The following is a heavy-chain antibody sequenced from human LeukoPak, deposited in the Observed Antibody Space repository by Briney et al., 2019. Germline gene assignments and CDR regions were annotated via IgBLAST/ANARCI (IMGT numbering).Heavy chain of an antibody. CDR1: GFTFNIYA. D-gene: IGHD2-2*01. J-gene: IGHJ5*02. CDR2: ISSNGGST. Sequence: GGSLRLSCSASGFTFNIYAMHWVRQAPGKGLEYVSAISSNGGSTYYADSVKGRFTFSRDNSKNTLYLQMSSLRPEDTAVYYCVKGGRHIVVVQDSPRDWFDPWGEGTLVTVSA. CDR3: VKGGRHIVVVQDSPRDWFDP. V-gene: IGHV3-64D*06.